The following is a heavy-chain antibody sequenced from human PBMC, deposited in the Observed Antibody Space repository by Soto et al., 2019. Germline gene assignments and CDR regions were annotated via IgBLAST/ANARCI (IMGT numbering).Heavy chain of an antibody. J-gene: IGHJ5*02. V-gene: IGHV4-4*07. CDR1: GASISGFY. CDR3: VRDGTKTLRDWFDP. CDR2: IYATGTT. D-gene: IGHD1-1*01. Sequence: SETLSLTCTVSGASISGFYWSWIRKSAGKGLEWIGRIYATGTTDYNPSLKSRVMMSVDTSKKQFSLKLRSVAAADTAVYYCVRDGTKTLRDWFDPWGQGISVTVSS.